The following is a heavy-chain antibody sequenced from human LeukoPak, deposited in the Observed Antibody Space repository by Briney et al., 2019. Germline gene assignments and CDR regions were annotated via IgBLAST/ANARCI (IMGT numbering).Heavy chain of an antibody. CDR1: GFTFSSYL. CDR3: VTKIAAGN. J-gene: IGHJ4*02. CDR2: VKSDGTAT. D-gene: IGHD1-1*01. Sequence: GGSLRLSCAASGFTFSSYLMHWVRQAQGTGLVWVSSVKSDGTATNYADFVKGRFTVSRDNAKNTLYLQMNSLRVEDTAVYYCVTKIAAGNWGQGTLVTVSS. V-gene: IGHV3-74*01.